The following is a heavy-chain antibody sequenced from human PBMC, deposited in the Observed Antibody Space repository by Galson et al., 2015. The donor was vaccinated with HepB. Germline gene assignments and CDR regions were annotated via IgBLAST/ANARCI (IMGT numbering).Heavy chain of an antibody. CDR1: GFTFGNYS. CDR2: ISARSGAT. CDR3: AKKEAIPAAVGNWFDS. Sequence: SLRLSCAASGFTFGNYSMSWFRQAPGKGLDWVSIISARSGATYFADSVKGRFTISRDNSRNTLYLQMNSLRPEDTAVYYCAKKEAIPAAVGNWFDSWGQGTLVTVSS. D-gene: IGHD6-13*01. J-gene: IGHJ5*01. V-gene: IGHV3-23*01.